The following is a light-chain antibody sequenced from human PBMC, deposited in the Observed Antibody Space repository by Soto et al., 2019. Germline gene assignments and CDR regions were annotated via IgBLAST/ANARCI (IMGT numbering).Light chain of an antibody. Sequence: DIQMTQSPSTLSASVGDTVTITCQASQSISRWLAWYQQKPGKVPKVLIYDASRLESGVPLRFSGSGSGTELTFNISCLQPDDFATFYCQQYNSFLITFGQGTRVESK. CDR1: QSISRW. J-gene: IGKJ5*01. V-gene: IGKV1-5*01. CDR2: DAS. CDR3: QQYNSFLIT.